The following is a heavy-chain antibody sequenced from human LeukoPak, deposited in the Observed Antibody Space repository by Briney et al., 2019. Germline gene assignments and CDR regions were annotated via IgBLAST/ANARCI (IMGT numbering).Heavy chain of an antibody. CDR3: ARDRWDYGDYEENYYYYMDV. D-gene: IGHD4-17*01. Sequence: SETLSLTCAVSGGSISSSSYYWSWIRQPAGKELEWIGRIYTSGSTNYNPSLKSRVTMSVDTSKNQFSLKLSSVTAADTAVYYCARDRWDYGDYEENYYYYMDVWGKGTTVTISS. J-gene: IGHJ6*03. CDR2: IYTSGST. CDR1: GGSISSSSYY. V-gene: IGHV4-61*02.